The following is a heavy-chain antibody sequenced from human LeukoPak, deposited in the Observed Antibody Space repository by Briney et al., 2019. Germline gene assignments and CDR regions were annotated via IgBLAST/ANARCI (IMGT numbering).Heavy chain of an antibody. CDR3: ASGQRWLSPLDY. V-gene: IGHV3-23*01. D-gene: IGHD6-19*01. Sequence: GGSLRLSCAASGFTFSSYAMSWVRQAPGRGLEWVSAISGSGGSTYYADSVKGRFTISRDNSKNTLYLQMNSLRAEDTAVYYCASGQRWLSPLDYWGQGTLVTVSS. J-gene: IGHJ4*02. CDR1: GFTFSSYA. CDR2: ISGSGGST.